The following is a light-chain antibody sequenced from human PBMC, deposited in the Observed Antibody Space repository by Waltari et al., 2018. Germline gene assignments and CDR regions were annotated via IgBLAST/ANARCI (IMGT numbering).Light chain of an antibody. Sequence: QSALTQPDSVSASPGQSITIPCTGPARDIGTHNFFSWYRQHPGKAPQLVIYDVSRRPSDISPRFSGSKSGTTASLTIFGLQPEDEADYYCNSYTTKGTLVVFGGGTKLTVL. CDR3: NSYTTKGTLVV. J-gene: IGLJ3*02. CDR1: ARDIGTHNF. V-gene: IGLV2-14*03. CDR2: DVS.